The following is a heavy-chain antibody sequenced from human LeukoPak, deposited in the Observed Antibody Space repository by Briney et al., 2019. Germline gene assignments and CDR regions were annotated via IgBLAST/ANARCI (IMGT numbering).Heavy chain of an antibody. D-gene: IGHD5-24*01. J-gene: IGHJ4*02. CDR2: IVVGSGNT. Sequence: ASVKVSCKASGFTFTSSAVQWVRQARGQRLEWIGWIVVGSGNTNYAQKFQGRVTITRNTSISTAYMELSSLRSEDTAVYYCARGLSRDGYPYWGQGTLVTVSS. CDR1: GFTFTSSA. CDR3: ARGLSRDGYPY. V-gene: IGHV1-58*01.